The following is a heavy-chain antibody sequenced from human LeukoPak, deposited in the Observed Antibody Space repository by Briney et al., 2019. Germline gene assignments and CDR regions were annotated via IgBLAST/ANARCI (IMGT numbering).Heavy chain of an antibody. Sequence: ASVTVSCKASGYTFTSYAMNWVRQAPGQGLEGMGWINTNTGNPTYAQGFTGRFVFSLDTSVSTAYLQISSLKAEDTAVYYCARVPVPAASWFDPWGQGTLVTVSS. CDR3: ARVPVPAASWFDP. CDR1: GYTFTSYA. J-gene: IGHJ5*02. CDR2: INTNTGNP. D-gene: IGHD2-2*01. V-gene: IGHV7-4-1*02.